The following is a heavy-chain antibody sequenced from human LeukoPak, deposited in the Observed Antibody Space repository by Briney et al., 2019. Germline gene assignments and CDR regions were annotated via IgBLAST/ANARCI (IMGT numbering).Heavy chain of an antibody. CDR3: ARAGWYRFDY. J-gene: IGHJ4*02. Sequence: GGSLRLSCVASGFTFSDYWMHWVRQAPGKGLVWVARMNSDGTTTNYAGSVKGRFTISRDNAKNTLFLQMNSLGAEDTAVYYCARAGWYRFDYWGQGTVVTVSS. V-gene: IGHV3-74*01. D-gene: IGHD6-19*01. CDR1: GFTFSDYW. CDR2: MNSDGTTT.